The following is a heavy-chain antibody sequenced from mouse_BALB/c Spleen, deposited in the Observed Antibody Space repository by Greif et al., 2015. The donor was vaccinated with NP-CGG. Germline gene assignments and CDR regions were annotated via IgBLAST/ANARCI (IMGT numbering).Heavy chain of an antibody. J-gene: IGHJ2*01. Sequence: QVQLQQSGPQLVRPGASVKISCKASGYSFTSYWTHWVKQRPGQGLEWIGMIDPSDSETRLNQKFKDKATLTVDKSSSTAYMQLSSPTSEDSAVYYCARSGYYGSSSLDYWGQGTTLTVSS. V-gene: IGHV1S127*01. CDR1: GYSFTSYW. D-gene: IGHD1-1*01. CDR2: IDPSDSET. CDR3: ARSGYYGSSSLDY.